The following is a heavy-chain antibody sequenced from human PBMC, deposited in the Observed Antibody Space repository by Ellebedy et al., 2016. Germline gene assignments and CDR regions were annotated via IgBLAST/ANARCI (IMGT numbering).Heavy chain of an antibody. CDR2: IYPDDPNT. D-gene: IGHD4-23*01. CDR3: ARLSAVGGKEAFDY. Sequence: GESLKISXKGSGYSFPGYWIAWVRQMPGIGLEWMGIIYPDDPNTRYSPSFQGQVTISVDKSINTAYLQWSSLRASDTAMYYCARLSAVGGKEAFDYWGLGTQVTVSS. V-gene: IGHV5-51*01. J-gene: IGHJ4*02. CDR1: GYSFPGYW.